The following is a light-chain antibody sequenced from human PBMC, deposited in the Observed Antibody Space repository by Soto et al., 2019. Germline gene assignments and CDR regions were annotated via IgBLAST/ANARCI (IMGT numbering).Light chain of an antibody. J-gene: IGLJ1*01. CDR3: SSFAVSNSFV. V-gene: IGLV2-8*01. CDR1: SNDVGGYNY. CDR2: EAN. Sequence: QSVLTQPASVSGSPGQSVTISCTGTSNDVGGYNYVSWYQQHPGKAPKLMIYEANKRPSGVPDRFSGSKSGNTASLTVSGLQAEDEADYSCSSFAVSNSFVFGTGTKVTVL.